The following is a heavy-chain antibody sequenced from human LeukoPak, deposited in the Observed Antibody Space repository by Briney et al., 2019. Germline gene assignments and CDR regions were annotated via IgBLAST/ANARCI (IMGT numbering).Heavy chain of an antibody. D-gene: IGHD3-16*01. CDR1: GSITGSSYY. V-gene: IGHV4-39*07. J-gene: IGHJ4*02. CDR3: TRGGIMIAFGVTLGHYFDY. Sequence: SETLSLTCTLSGSITGSSYYWGWIRQPPGKGLEWIGNVFYNGSTFYNPSLKSRVTVSVDTSKSQVSLKLTSVTAADTAVYYCTRGGIMIAFGVTLGHYFDYWGQGILVTVSS. CDR2: VFYNGST.